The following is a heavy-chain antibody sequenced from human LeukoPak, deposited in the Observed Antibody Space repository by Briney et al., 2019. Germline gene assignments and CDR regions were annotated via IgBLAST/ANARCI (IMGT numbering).Heavy chain of an antibody. Sequence: PSETLSLTCTVSGGSISSSSYYWGWIRQPPGKGLEWIGSIYYSGSTYYNPSLKSRVSISVDTSANQFSLRLVSVAATDTAIYYCAQLERRTAFDIWGQGTLVTVSS. CDR3: AQLERRTAFDI. J-gene: IGHJ3*02. CDR1: GGSISSSSYY. CDR2: IYYSGST. D-gene: IGHD3-3*01. V-gene: IGHV4-39*01.